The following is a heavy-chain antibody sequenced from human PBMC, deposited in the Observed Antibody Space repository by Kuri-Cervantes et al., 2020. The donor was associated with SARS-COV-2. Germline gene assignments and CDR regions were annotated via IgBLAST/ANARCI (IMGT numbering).Heavy chain of an antibody. CDR3: ARGGTTVPTSGAFDF. CDR1: GGSISSGGYY. CDR2: VYYNGNT. D-gene: IGHD4-17*01. V-gene: IGHV4-31*03. J-gene: IGHJ3*01. Sequence: SETLSLTCTVSGGSISSGGYYWSWVPQHPWRGPEWIGYVYYNGNTFYSPSLKSRVSMSIDTSRNQFSLSLSSVTAADTAVYYCARGGTTVPTSGAFDFWGQGTLVTVSS.